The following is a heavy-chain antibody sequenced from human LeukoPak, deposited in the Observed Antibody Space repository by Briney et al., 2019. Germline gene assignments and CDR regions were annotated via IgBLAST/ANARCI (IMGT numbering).Heavy chain of an antibody. V-gene: IGHV1-18*01. Sequence: ASVKVSCKASGYDFINYGISWVRQAPGQGLEWMGWRSIYNGNTDYKLQGRVTMTTDTSTNTAYMEVRSLRSDDTAVYYCARGGLQGQIDYWGQGTLVTVSS. CDR3: ARGGLQGQIDY. CDR1: GYDFINYG. D-gene: IGHD4-11*01. CDR2: RSIYNGNT. J-gene: IGHJ4*02.